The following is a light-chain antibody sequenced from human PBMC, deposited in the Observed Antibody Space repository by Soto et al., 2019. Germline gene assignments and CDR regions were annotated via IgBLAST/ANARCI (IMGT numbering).Light chain of an antibody. CDR2: RNN. V-gene: IGLV1-47*01. Sequence: QSVLTQPPSASGTPGQRVTISCSGSSSNIGSNYVYWYQQLPGTAPKLLIYRNNQRPSGVPDRFSGSKSGTSASLAISGLRSEDVADYYCAAWDDSSWVFGGGTKLTVL. CDR3: AAWDDSSWV. CDR1: SSNIGSNY. J-gene: IGLJ3*02.